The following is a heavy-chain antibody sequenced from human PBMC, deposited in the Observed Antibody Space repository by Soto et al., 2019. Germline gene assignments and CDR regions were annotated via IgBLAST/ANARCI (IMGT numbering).Heavy chain of an antibody. Sequence: PGGSLRLSCAASGFTFSSYWMSWVRQAPGKGLEWVANIKQDGSEKYYVDSVKGRFTISRDNAKNSLYLQMNSLRAEDTAVYYCARPITGTTSWFDPWGQGTLVTVSS. V-gene: IGHV3-7*01. CDR2: IKQDGSEK. D-gene: IGHD1-7*01. CDR1: GFTFSSYW. CDR3: ARPITGTTSWFDP. J-gene: IGHJ5*02.